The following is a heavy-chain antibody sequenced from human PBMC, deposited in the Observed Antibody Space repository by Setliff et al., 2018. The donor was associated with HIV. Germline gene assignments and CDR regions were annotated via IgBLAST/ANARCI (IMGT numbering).Heavy chain of an antibody. CDR3: ARSQPDTIFGVVIFDY. V-gene: IGHV4-39*01. D-gene: IGHD3-3*01. J-gene: IGHJ4*02. CDR1: GGSISSSGPGYY. CDR2: VYYSGST. Sequence: SETLSLTCTVSGGSISSSGPGYYWGWVRQAPGGGLEWIGSVYYSGSTYYNPSPKSRVTISLDTSKNQLSLRLTSMTAADTAVYYSARSQPDTIFGVVIFDYWGQGKMVTVSS.